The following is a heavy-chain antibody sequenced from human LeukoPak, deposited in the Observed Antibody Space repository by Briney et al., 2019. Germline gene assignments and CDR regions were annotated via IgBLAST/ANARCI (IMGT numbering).Heavy chain of an antibody. D-gene: IGHD7-27*01. CDR1: GFTFSNYW. CDR2: INRDGDTT. Sequence: GGSLRLSCAASGFTFSNYWMHWVRQVRGKGLVWVSRINRDGDTTTYADSVKGRFTISRDNAKNTLDLQMNSLRAEDTAVYYCARDLTGGSDYWGQGTLVIVSS. V-gene: IGHV3-74*01. J-gene: IGHJ4*02. CDR3: ARDLTGGSDY.